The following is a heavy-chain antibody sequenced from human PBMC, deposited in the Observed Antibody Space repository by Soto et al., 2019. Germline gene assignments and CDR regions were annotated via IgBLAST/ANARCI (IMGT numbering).Heavy chain of an antibody. CDR3: ARGGSGTYHV. D-gene: IGHD3-10*01. Sequence: QVHLQESGPGLVKASQTLSLICTVSDDSITGGGYFWSWIRQLPGNDLEWIGSAYYRGNTYYNPSLTSRGTISLHTPQLRVALRLTYVTAADTAVYVCARGGSGTYHVRGQGALVTVAS. CDR2: AYYRGNT. J-gene: IGHJ4*02. CDR1: DDSITGGGYF. V-gene: IGHV4-31*03.